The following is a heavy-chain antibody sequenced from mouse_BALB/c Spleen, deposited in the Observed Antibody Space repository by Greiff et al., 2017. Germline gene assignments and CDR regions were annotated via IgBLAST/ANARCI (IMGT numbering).Heavy chain of an antibody. J-gene: IGHJ2*01. CDR3: ARLRGNYYFDY. D-gene: IGHD2-1*01. V-gene: IGHV1-20*02. CDR2: INPYNGDT. CDR1: GYSFTCYF. Sequence: VQLQQSGPELVKPGASVKISCKASGYSFTCYFMNWVMQSHGKSLEWIGRINPYNGDTFYNQKFKGKATLTVDKSSSTAHMELRSLASEDSAVYYCARLRGNYYFDYWGQGTTLTVSS.